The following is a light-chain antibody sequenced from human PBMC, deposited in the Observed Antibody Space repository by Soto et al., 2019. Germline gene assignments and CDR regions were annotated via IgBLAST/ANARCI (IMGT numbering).Light chain of an antibody. Sequence: EMVMTQSPATLSVSPGERATLSCRASQSVSSNLAWYQQKPGQAPRLLIYGASTRATGIPARFSGSGSGTGFTLTISSLQSEDFAVYYCQQYNSWPPFTFGPGTRVDIK. CDR3: QQYNSWPPFT. V-gene: IGKV3-15*01. CDR1: QSVSSN. J-gene: IGKJ3*01. CDR2: GAS.